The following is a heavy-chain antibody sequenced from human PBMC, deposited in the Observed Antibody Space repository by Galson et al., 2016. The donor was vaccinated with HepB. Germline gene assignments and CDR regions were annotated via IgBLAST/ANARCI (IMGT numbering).Heavy chain of an antibody. J-gene: IGHJ4*02. CDR2: ISAHNGNT. V-gene: IGHV1-18*01. CDR1: GYTFSNYG. Sequence: SVKVSCKASGYTFSNYGYGINWVRPAPGQGLEWMGWISAHNGNTNYAQKFQGRVTMTTDTSTSTAYMELRSLRSADTAVYYCASGLERHSYGLPPTYYFDYWGQGTLVTVSS. D-gene: IGHD5-18*01. CDR3: ASGLERHSYGLPPTYYFDY.